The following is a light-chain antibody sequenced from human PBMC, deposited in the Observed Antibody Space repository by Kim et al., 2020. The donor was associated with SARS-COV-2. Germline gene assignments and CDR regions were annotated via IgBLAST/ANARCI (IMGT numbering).Light chain of an antibody. CDR2: DVS. Sequence: GQSITTSCTGTSSDVGGYDYVSWYQQHPGTAPKFMIFDVSKRPSGVSNRFSGSKSGNTASLTISGLQPEDDADYYCSSYTSSNTYVFGTGTKVTVL. CDR1: SSDVGGYDY. J-gene: IGLJ1*01. CDR3: SSYTSSNTYV. V-gene: IGLV2-14*03.